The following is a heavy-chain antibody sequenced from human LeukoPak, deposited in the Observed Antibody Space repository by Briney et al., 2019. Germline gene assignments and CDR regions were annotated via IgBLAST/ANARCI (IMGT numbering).Heavy chain of an antibody. CDR1: GGSISSYY. Sequence: SETLSLTCTVSGGSISSYYWSWIRQPPGKGLEWIGYIYYSGSTNYNPSLKSRVTISVDPSKNQFSLKLSSGTAADTAVYYCARHRGGYSRSSGRNGLFDPWGQGTLVTVSS. V-gene: IGHV4-59*08. D-gene: IGHD6-6*01. J-gene: IGHJ5*02. CDR2: IYYSGST. CDR3: ARHRGGYSRSSGRNGLFDP.